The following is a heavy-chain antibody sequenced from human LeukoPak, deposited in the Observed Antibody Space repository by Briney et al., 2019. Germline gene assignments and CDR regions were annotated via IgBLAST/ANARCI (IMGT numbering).Heavy chain of an antibody. CDR1: GFTFSSYG. CDR2: ISYDGSNK. V-gene: IGHV3-30*18. CDR3: AKDGLRGYDFWSYSDY. D-gene: IGHD3-3*01. Sequence: PGGSLRLSCAASGFTFSSYGMHWVRQAPGKGLEWVAVISYDGSNKYYADSVKGRFTISRDNSKNTLYLQMNSLRAEDTAVYYCAKDGLRGYDFWSYSDYWGQGTLVTVSS. J-gene: IGHJ4*02.